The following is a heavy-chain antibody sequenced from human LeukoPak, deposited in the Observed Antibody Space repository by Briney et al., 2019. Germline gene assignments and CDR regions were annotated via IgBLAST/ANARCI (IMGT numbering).Heavy chain of an antibody. D-gene: IGHD3-22*01. CDR1: GFTFSNYS. J-gene: IGHJ4*02. V-gene: IGHV3-21*01. Sequence: GGSLRLSCAASGFTFSNYSINWVRQAPGKGLEWVSSISTTRGYIYYVDSVKGRFTISRDNAKNSVYLHMNSLRAEDTAVYYCARDGSDSTGYYYALWGQGTLVTVSS. CDR3: ARDGSDSTGYYYAL. CDR2: ISTTRGYI.